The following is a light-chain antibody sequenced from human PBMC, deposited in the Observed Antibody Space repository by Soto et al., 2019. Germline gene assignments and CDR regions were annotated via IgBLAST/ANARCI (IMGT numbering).Light chain of an antibody. J-gene: IGKJ5*01. V-gene: IGKV3-15*01. Sequence: EIVLTESPASLSVSPGERATLFCRASQSISRSLAWYQQKPGQAPRLLISDASTRATAIPARFSGSGSGTEFTLTISSLQSEDFAVYYCQQYIKWPITFGQGTRLEIK. CDR2: DAS. CDR3: QQYIKWPIT. CDR1: QSISRS.